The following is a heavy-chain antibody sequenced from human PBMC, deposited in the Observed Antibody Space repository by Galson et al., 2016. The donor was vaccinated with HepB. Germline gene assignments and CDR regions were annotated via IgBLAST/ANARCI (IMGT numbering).Heavy chain of an antibody. CDR1: GGSVSSGSYL. Sequence: ETLSLTCTVSGGSVSSGSYLWSWIRQTPGKRLEWIGYVTYSGSTKYNPSLKSRVSVSVDTSKNQFSLKLTSATVADTAVYYCARDVDDGYDFWSGNRWYGMDVWGQGTTFIVAS. CDR2: VTYSGST. D-gene: IGHD3-3*01. V-gene: IGHV4-61*01. J-gene: IGHJ6*02. CDR3: ARDVDDGYDFWSGNRWYGMDV.